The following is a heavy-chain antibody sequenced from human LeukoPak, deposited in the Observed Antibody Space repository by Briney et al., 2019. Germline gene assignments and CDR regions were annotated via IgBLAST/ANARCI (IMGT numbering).Heavy chain of an antibody. CDR2: ISGSGGST. Sequence: GGSLRLSCAASGFTFSSYAMSWVRQAPGKGLEWVSAISGSGGSTYYADSVKGRFTISRDNSKNTLYLQMNSLRAEDTAVYYCARVGVGALSLIDYWGQGTLVTVSS. J-gene: IGHJ4*02. V-gene: IGHV3-23*01. D-gene: IGHD1-26*01. CDR1: GFTFSSYA. CDR3: ARVGVGALSLIDY.